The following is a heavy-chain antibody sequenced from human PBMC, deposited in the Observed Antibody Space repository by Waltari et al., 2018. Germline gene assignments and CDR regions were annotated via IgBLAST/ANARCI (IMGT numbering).Heavy chain of an antibody. CDR3: ARFPSRANVKDAFDI. D-gene: IGHD6-6*01. J-gene: IGHJ3*02. CDR2: INPNSGGT. CDR1: GYTFTGYY. Sequence: QVQLVQSGAEVKKPGASVKVSCKASGYTFTGYYRHWVGQAPGQGLEWMGRINPNSGGTNYAQKFQGRVTMTRDTSISTAYMELSRLRSDDTAVYYCARFPSRANVKDAFDIWGQGTMVTVSS. V-gene: IGHV1-2*06.